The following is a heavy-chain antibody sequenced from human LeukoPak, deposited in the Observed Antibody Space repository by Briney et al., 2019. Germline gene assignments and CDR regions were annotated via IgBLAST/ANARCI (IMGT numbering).Heavy chain of an antibody. D-gene: IGHD1-26*01. CDR3: ARSQEGGVYYFDY. CDR2: IFPGDFVT. V-gene: IGHV5-51*01. J-gene: IGHJ4*02. Sequence: GAPLKTSFKASGYSFTSCWFGGWRRLPGRGLEWLGVIFPGDFVTSYNPSFKGRVTISADKPISHAYLQWSSLNASDTAMYYLARSQEGGVYYFDYWGQGTLVTVSS. CDR1: GYSFTSCW.